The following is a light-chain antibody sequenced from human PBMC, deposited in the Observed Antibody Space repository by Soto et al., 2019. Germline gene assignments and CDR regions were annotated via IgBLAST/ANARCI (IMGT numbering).Light chain of an antibody. Sequence: DIQMTQSPSSLSASVGDRVTITCRASQSLSSYLNWYQQKPGKAPKLLIYAASSLQSGVPSRFSGSESGTDFTLTTSSLQPEDFATYSCQQSYRTPPYTFGQGTKPEIK. V-gene: IGKV1-39*01. J-gene: IGKJ2*01. CDR2: AAS. CDR3: QQSYRTPPYT. CDR1: QSLSSY.